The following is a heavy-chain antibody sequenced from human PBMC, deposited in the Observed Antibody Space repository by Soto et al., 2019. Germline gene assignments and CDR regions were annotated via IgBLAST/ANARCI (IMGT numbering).Heavy chain of an antibody. CDR2: ISYDGSNK. J-gene: IGHJ4*02. CDR3: AKDGVVVTAGGADY. Sequence: QVQLVESGGGVVQPGRSLRLSCAASGFTFSSYGMHWVRQAPGKGLEWVAVISYDGSNKYYADSVKGRFTISGDNSKNTLYLQMNSLRAEDTAVYYCAKDGVVVTAGGADYWGQGTLVTVSS. CDR1: GFTFSSYG. V-gene: IGHV3-30*18. D-gene: IGHD2-21*02.